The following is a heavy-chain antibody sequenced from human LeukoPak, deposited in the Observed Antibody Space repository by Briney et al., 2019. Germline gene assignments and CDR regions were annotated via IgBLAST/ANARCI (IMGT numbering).Heavy chain of an antibody. CDR3: ARVGLLHHDDYYYYGMDV. Sequence: GGSLRLSCAASGFTFSDYYMSWIRQAPGRGLEWVSYISSSGSTIYYADSVKGRFTISRDNAKNSLYLQMNSLRAEDTAVYYCARVGLLHHDDYYYYGMDVWGQGTTATVSS. V-gene: IGHV3-11*01. D-gene: IGHD3-3*01. CDR2: ISSSGSTI. J-gene: IGHJ6*02. CDR1: GFTFSDYY.